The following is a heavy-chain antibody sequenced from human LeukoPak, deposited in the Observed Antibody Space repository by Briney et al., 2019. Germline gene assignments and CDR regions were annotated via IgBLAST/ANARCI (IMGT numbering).Heavy chain of an antibody. D-gene: IGHD2-2*01. Sequence: PSETLSLTCAVYGGSLSGYYWSWIRQPPGKGLEWVGDINHSGSTNYNPSLTSRVTISVDTSTNKFSLKLSSGTAPDTAVYDCARSSHYCSSTSCYYYYYYYYMDGWGKGTTVTVPS. V-gene: IGHV4-34*01. CDR2: INHSGST. CDR1: GGSLSGYY. CDR3: ARSSHYCSSTSCYYYYYYYYMDG. J-gene: IGHJ6*03.